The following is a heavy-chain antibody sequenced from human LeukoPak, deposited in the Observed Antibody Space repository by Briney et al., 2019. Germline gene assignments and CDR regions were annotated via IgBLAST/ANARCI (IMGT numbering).Heavy chain of an antibody. D-gene: IGHD2-15*01. CDR3: ARHRYCSGGSCYRGSGYLDY. CDR1: GGSISSSSYY. J-gene: IGHJ4*02. Sequence: SETLSLTCTVSGGSISSSSYYWGWIRQPPGKGLEWIGSIYYSGSTYYNPSLKSRVTISVDTSKNQFSLKLSSVTAADTAVYYCARHRYCSGGSCYRGSGYLDYWGQGTLVTVSS. V-gene: IGHV4-39*01. CDR2: IYYSGST.